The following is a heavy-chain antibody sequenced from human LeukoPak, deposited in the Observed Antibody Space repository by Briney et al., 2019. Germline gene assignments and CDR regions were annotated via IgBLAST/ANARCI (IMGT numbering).Heavy chain of an antibody. D-gene: IGHD3-22*01. Sequence: PGGSLRLSCAASGFTFNNYGMHWVRQAPGKGLEWVAAIWYDGSNKYYADSVKGRFTISRDNSKNTLYLQMNSLRAEDTAVYYCAKRLYDSSGYDYWGQGTLVTVSS. CDR3: AKRLYDSSGYDY. CDR1: GFTFNNYG. V-gene: IGHV3-33*06. J-gene: IGHJ4*02. CDR2: IWYDGSNK.